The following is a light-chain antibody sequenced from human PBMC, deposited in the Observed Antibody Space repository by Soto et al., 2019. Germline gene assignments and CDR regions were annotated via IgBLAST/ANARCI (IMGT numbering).Light chain of an antibody. J-gene: IGKJ1*01. CDR2: DAS. CDR3: QQYNSSSWT. CDR1: QRISSW. V-gene: IGKV1-5*01. Sequence: DIQMTQSHSTLSAYVGDRVTITSRASQRISSWLAWYQQKPGKAPKLLLYDASSWESWVPSRFSGSGSGPEFTLPISSLQPDDFAAYHRQQYNSSSWTFSQGTQVQIK.